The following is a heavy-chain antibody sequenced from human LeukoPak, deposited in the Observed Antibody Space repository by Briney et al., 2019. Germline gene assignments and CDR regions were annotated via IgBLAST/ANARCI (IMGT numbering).Heavy chain of an antibody. V-gene: IGHV3-30*02. CDR3: GRGKSVSGDLDY. Sequence: PGGSLRLSCAASGFTFSSYGMHWVRQAPGKGLEWVAFIRYDGSNKYYADSVKGRFTISRDNSKNTLFLQMNDLRVEDTAIYYCGRGKSVSGDLDYWGQGTLATVSS. CDR1: GFTFSSYG. D-gene: IGHD2-21*01. CDR2: IRYDGSNK. J-gene: IGHJ4*02.